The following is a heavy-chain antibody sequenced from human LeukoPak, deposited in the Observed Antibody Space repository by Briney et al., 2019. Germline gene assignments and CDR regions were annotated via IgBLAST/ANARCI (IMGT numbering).Heavy chain of an antibody. D-gene: IGHD5-18*01. J-gene: IGHJ4*02. Sequence: SETLSLTCTVSGVAISSYYWSSIRQPPGKGLGWIWYIYYSGGTNYNPPLTSRVTITVDTSKNQFSLKLSSVTAADTAVYYCAREVDTAMPDWGQGTLVTVSS. V-gene: IGHV4-59*01. CDR3: AREVDTAMPD. CDR1: GVAISSYY. CDR2: IYYSGGT.